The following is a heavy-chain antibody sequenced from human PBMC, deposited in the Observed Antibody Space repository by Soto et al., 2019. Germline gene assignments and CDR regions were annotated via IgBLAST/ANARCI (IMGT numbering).Heavy chain of an antibody. CDR2: ISGSGGST. Sequence: GGSLRLSCAVSGFTFSGYAMGWVRQAPGKGLEWVSAISGSGGSTYYADSVKGRFTISRDNSKNTLYLQMSSLRAEDTAVYYCARDGGAAFDYWGQGTVVTVSS. V-gene: IGHV3-23*01. CDR1: GFTFSGYA. D-gene: IGHD1-26*01. J-gene: IGHJ4*02. CDR3: ARDGGAAFDY.